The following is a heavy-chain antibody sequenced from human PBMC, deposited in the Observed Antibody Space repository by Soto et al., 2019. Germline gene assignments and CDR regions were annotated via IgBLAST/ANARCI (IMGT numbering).Heavy chain of an antibody. CDR3: SKEVKWFGDLGYYGMDV. Sequence: QVQLVESGGGVGQPGRSLRLSCVATGFTFSKYGMHWVRRAPGKGLEWVAVIAYDGSAQYYADSVKGRFTMSRDNSKNTLYLQRGSLRPDDTAVYYSSKEVKWFGDLGYYGMDVWGQGTTVTVAS. CDR1: GFTFSKYG. CDR2: IAYDGSAQ. J-gene: IGHJ6*02. D-gene: IGHD3-10*01. V-gene: IGHV3-30*18.